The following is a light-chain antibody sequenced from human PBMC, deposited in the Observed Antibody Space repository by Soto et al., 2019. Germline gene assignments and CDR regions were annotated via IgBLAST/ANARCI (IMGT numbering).Light chain of an antibody. J-gene: IGLJ3*02. V-gene: IGLV2-11*02. CDR3: CSYAGSNTWV. CDR2: AVT. Sequence: QSALTQPRSVSGSPGQSVTISCNGASSDVGGYNYVSWHQQHPGKAPKLIIFAVTQRPSGVPDRFSGSKSGNTASLTISGLHADDEADYYCCSYAGSNTWVFGGGTKLTVL. CDR1: SSDVGGYNY.